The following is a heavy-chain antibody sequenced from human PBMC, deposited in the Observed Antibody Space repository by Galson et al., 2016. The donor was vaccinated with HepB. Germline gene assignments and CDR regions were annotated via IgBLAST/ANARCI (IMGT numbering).Heavy chain of an antibody. CDR3: AKANGYDLTYYYGMDV. D-gene: IGHD3-3*01. V-gene: IGHV4-31*03. Sequence: TLSLTCIVSGGSVSSAEYSWSWIRQHPGKGLEWIGYISYSGTTYYNPSLKSRATISLDTSKNHFSLKLNSMTAADAAVYYCAKANGYDLTYYYGMDVWGKGTTVTVSS. CDR1: GGSVSSAEYS. J-gene: IGHJ6*04. CDR2: ISYSGTT.